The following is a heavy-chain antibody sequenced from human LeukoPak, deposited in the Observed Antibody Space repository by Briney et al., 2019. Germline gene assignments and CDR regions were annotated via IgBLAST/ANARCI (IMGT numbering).Heavy chain of an antibody. D-gene: IGHD5-24*01. CDR3: ARVGRAWLHLVSSFDY. CDR1: GFSFSSYS. J-gene: IGHJ4*02. Sequence: GGSLRLSCAAFGFSFSSYSIHWVRQAPGRGLEWVALISYDGSTKYYADSVKGRFTISRDNSKHTLYLQMNSLRAEDTAVYYCARVGRAWLHLVSSFDYWGQGTLVTVSS. CDR2: ISYDGSTK. V-gene: IGHV3-30*11.